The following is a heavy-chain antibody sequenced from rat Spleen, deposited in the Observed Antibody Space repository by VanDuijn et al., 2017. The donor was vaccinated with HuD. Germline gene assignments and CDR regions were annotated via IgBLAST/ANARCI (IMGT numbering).Heavy chain of an antibody. Sequence: EVQLVESDGGLVQPGRSLKLSCAASGFTFSDYYMAWVRQAPKKGLEWVATISYDGSSTYYRDSVKGRFTISRDNAKSTLYLQMDSLRSEDTATYYCATQSIIRVPLFDYWGQGVMVTVSS. CDR1: GFTFSDYY. CDR3: ATQSIIRVPLFDY. J-gene: IGHJ2*01. CDR2: ISYDGSST. V-gene: IGHV5-7*01. D-gene: IGHD4-3*01.